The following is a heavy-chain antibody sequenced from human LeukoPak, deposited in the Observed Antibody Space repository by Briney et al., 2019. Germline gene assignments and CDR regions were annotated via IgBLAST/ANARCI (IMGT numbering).Heavy chain of an antibody. CDR1: GFTFSSYS. D-gene: IGHD4-17*01. Sequence: PGGSLRLSCAASGFTFSSYSMNWVRQAPGKGLEWVSYISSSGSTIYYADSVKGRFTISRDNAKNSLYLQMNSLRAEDTAVYYCARAVEGDYDYWGQGTLVTVSS. CDR2: ISSSGSTI. J-gene: IGHJ4*02. V-gene: IGHV3-48*04. CDR3: ARAVEGDYDY.